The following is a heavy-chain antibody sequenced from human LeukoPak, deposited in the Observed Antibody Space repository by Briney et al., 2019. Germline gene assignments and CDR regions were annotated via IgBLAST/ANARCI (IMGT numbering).Heavy chain of an antibody. CDR1: GFTFGSYA. CDR3: AKTGLKVPRSYFDY. CDR2: IGDSGGST. D-gene: IGHD3-10*01. Sequence: GVSLRLSCAASGFTFGSYAMSWVRQAPGEGLEWVSAIGDSGGSTYYADSVRGRFTISRDNSTNTLYLQMNSLRAEDTAIYYCAKTGLKVPRSYFDYWGQGALVTVST. V-gene: IGHV3-23*01. J-gene: IGHJ4*02.